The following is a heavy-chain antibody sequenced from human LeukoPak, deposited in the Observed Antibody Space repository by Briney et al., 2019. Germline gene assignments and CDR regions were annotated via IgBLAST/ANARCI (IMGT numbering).Heavy chain of an antibody. Sequence: GGSPRLSCAASGFTVSSNYMSWVRQAPGKGLEWVSYISSSGSTIYYADSVKGRFTISRDNAKNSLYLQMNSLRAEDTAVYYYAREMCGGDCKIDYWGQGTLVTVSS. J-gene: IGHJ4*02. CDR2: ISSSGSTI. D-gene: IGHD2-21*02. CDR1: GFTVSSNY. V-gene: IGHV3-11*01. CDR3: AREMCGGDCKIDY.